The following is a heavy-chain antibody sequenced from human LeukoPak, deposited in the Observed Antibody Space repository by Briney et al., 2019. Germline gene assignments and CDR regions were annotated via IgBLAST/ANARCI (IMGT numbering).Heavy chain of an antibody. D-gene: IGHD2-2*02. J-gene: IGHJ4*02. CDR2: INPNSGDT. CDR3: ATLGYCTSSTCYTDLVDY. Sequence: GASVTVSCKASGYTFVAFYLQWVRQAPGQGLEWMGWINPNSGDTNYAQRFQGRVTMTRDTSINTAYMELSGLTSDDTAVYFCATLGYCTSSTCYTDLVDYWGQGTLVSVSS. CDR1: GYTFVAFY. V-gene: IGHV1-2*02.